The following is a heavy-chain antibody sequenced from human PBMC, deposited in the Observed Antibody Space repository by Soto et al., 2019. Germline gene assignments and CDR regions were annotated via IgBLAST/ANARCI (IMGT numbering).Heavy chain of an antibody. CDR2: IYYSGST. D-gene: IGHD5-18*01. J-gene: IGHJ5*02. CDR1: GGSISSGGYY. V-gene: IGHV4-31*03. CDR3: ARVLRGYRNAIALYWFDP. Sequence: QVQLQESGPGLVKPSQTLSLTCTVSGGSISSGGYYWSWIRQHPGKGLDWIGYIYYSGSTYYNPSLNSRVTISVDTSKNQFSLKLSSVTAADTAVYYCARVLRGYRNAIALYWFDPWGQGTLVTVSS.